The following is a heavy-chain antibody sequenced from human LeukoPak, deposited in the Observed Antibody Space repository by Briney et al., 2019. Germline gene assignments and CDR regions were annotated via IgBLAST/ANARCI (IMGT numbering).Heavy chain of an antibody. J-gene: IGHJ4*02. CDR3: ARGIVGDDYESQHIDY. Sequence: GASVKVSCKASGYTFTGYYMHWVRQAPGQGLEWMGWINPNSGGTNYAQKFQGRVTMTRDTSISTAYMELSRLRSDDTAVYYCARGIVGDDYESQHIDYWGQGTLVTVSS. V-gene: IGHV1-2*02. CDR2: INPNSGGT. D-gene: IGHD4-17*01. CDR1: GYTFTGYY.